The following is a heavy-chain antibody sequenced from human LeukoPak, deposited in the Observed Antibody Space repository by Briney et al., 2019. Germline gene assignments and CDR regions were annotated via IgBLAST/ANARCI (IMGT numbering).Heavy chain of an antibody. CDR2: FDPEDGET. CDR1: GYTLTELS. D-gene: IGHD5-24*01. J-gene: IGHJ4*02. V-gene: IGHV1-24*01. Sequence: ASVKVSCKDSGYTLTELSMHWVRHAPGKRLEWMGGFDPEDGETIYAQKFQGRVTMTEDTSTDTAYMELSSLRSEDTAVYYCATVRRWLQLLPDYWGQGTLVTVSS. CDR3: ATVRRWLQLLPDY.